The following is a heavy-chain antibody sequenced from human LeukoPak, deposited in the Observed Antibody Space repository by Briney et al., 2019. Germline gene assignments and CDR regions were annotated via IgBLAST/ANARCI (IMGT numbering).Heavy chain of an antibody. CDR3: ARDQAYYGSGTYYNVLDY. D-gene: IGHD3-10*01. Sequence: GGSLRLSCAASGFTFSSYWMHWVRQAPGKGLVWVSRINTDGSSTSYADSVKGRFTISRDNAKNTLYLQMNSLRAEDTAVYYCARDQAYYGSGTYYNVLDYWGQGTLVTVSS. CDR1: GFTFSSYW. V-gene: IGHV3-74*01. J-gene: IGHJ4*02. CDR2: INTDGSST.